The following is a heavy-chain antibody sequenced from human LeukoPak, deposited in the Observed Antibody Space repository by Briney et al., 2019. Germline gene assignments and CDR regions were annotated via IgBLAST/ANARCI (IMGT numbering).Heavy chain of an antibody. CDR1: GGSISSTSYF. CDR3: ARHSSGYLSYFDY. J-gene: IGHJ4*02. CDR2: IYSSGST. D-gene: IGHD3-22*01. V-gene: IGHV4-39*01. Sequence: SETLSLTCTVSGGSISSTSYFWGWIRQPPGKGLESIGSIYSSGSTYYNPSLKSRVTISVDTSKNQFSLKVSSVTAADTAVYYCARHSSGYLSYFDYWGQGTLVPVSS.